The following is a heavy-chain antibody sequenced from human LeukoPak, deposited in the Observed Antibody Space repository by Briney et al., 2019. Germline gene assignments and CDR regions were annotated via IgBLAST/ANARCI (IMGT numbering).Heavy chain of an antibody. Sequence: SKTLSLTCAVYGGSFSGYYWSWIRQPPGKGLEWIGEINHSGSTNYNPSLKSRVTISVDTSKNQFSLKLSSVTAADTAVYYCARGLWFGGDYYYYYGMDVWGQGTTVTVSS. V-gene: IGHV4-34*01. CDR1: GGSFSGYY. J-gene: IGHJ6*02. CDR3: ARGLWFGGDYYYYYGMDV. D-gene: IGHD3-10*01. CDR2: INHSGST.